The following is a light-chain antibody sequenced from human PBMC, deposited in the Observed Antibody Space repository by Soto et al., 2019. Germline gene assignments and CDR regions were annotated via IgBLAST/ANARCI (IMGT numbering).Light chain of an antibody. CDR3: QQSYSRVT. J-gene: IGKJ1*01. CDR1: QSISSY. V-gene: IGKV1-39*01. Sequence: GDGVTITCRASQSISSYVSWYQQKPGKAPKLLIYAASRLQSGVPSRFSGSRSGKDFTLTISSLQPEDFATYYCQQSYSRVTFGQGTKVEIK. CDR2: AAS.